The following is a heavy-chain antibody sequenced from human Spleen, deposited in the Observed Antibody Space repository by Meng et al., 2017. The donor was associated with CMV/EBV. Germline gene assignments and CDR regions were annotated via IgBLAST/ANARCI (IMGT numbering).Heavy chain of an antibody. V-gene: IGHV5-51*01. CDR3: ARQELVYYAMDV. D-gene: IGHD1-26*01. CDR2: IYPGDSDT. J-gene: IGHJ6*02. CDR1: GYSFTNYC. Sequence: KVSCKGSGYSFTNYCIAWVRQMPGKGLEWMGIIYPGDSDTRYSPSFQGQVTISADKSISTAYLQWSSLKASDTAMYYCARQELVYYAMDVWGQGTTVTVSS.